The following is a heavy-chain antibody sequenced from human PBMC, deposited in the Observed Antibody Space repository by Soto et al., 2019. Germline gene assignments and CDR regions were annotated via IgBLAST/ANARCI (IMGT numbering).Heavy chain of an antibody. Sequence: QVQLQESGPGLVKPSQTLSLTCTVSGGSISSGGYYWSWIRQHPGKGLEWIGYIYYSKSTYYNPSLXSXXTMSLDTSKNQFSLKLTSVTVADTAVYYCARSVFPWGQGTLVTVSS. J-gene: IGHJ5*02. V-gene: IGHV4-31*03. CDR3: ARSVFP. CDR1: GGSISSGGYY. CDR2: IYYSKST.